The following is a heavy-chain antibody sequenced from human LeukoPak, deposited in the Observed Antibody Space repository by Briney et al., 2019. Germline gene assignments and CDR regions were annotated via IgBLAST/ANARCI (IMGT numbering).Heavy chain of an antibody. D-gene: IGHD3-3*01. CDR2: FDPEDGET. Sequence: ASVKVSCKVSGYTLTELSMHWVRQAPGKGLEWMGGFDPEDGETIYAQKFQGRVTMTEDTSTDTAYMELSSLRSEDTAVYYCATSSGTYYDFWSGYYTYWGQGTVVTVSS. CDR3: ATSSGTYYDFWSGYYTY. CDR1: GYTLTELS. V-gene: IGHV1-24*01. J-gene: IGHJ4*02.